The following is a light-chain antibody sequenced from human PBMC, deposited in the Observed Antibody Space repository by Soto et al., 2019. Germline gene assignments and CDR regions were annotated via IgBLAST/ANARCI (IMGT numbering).Light chain of an antibody. V-gene: IGLV3-1*01. CDR3: QAWDSSSGV. Sequence: SSELTQPPSVSVSPGQTASITCSGDKLGDKYACWYQQKPGQSPVLVIYQDSKRPSGIPERFSGSNSGNTATLTISGTQAMDEAYYYCQAWDSSSGVFGTGTKVTVL. J-gene: IGLJ1*01. CDR2: QDS. CDR1: KLGDKY.